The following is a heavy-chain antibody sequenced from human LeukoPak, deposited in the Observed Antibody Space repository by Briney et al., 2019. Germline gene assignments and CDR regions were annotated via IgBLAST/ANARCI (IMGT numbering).Heavy chain of an antibody. D-gene: IGHD3-10*02. V-gene: IGHV3-48*03. CDR2: ISSSGSTI. CDR1: GFTFSSYE. J-gene: IGHJ6*04. CDR3: AELGITMVGGV. Sequence: GGSLRLSCVASGFTFSSYEMNWVRQAPGKGLEWVSYISSSGSTIYYADSVKGRFTISRDNAKNSLYLQMNSLRAEDTAVYYCAELGITMVGGVWGKGTTVTISS.